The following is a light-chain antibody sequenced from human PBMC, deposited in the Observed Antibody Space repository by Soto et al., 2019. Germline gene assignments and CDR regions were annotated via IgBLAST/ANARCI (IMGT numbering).Light chain of an antibody. CDR3: QQYGSSPPWT. Sequence: EIVLTQSPGTLSLSPGETATLSCRASQSVSSSYLAWYQQKLGQAPRLLMYGASSRATGTPDRFSGSGSVTDFTLTISRLEPEDFALYYCQQYGSSPPWTFGQGTKVEIK. CDR1: QSVSSSY. V-gene: IGKV3-20*01. CDR2: GAS. J-gene: IGKJ1*01.